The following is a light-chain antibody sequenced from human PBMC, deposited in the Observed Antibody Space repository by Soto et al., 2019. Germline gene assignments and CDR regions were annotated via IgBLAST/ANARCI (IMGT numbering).Light chain of an antibody. Sequence: EIVLTQSPGTLSLSPGERATLSCRASQSVSSSYLAWSQQKPGQAPRVLIFGASSRATGVPNRFSGSGSGTDFTLTIISLEPEDFAVYYCHQYGGSQFTFGPGTTVDIK. CDR3: HQYGGSQFT. V-gene: IGKV3-20*01. CDR2: GAS. CDR1: QSVSSSY. J-gene: IGKJ3*01.